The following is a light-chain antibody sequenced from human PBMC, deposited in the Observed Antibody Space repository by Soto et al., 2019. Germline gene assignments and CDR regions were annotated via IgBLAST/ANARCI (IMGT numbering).Light chain of an antibody. CDR2: DDS. J-gene: IGLJ1*01. CDR1: NIGSES. CDR3: RVWDSSSDHYV. V-gene: IGLV3-21*02. Sequence: SYELAHPPSVSVAPGQTARITCGGNNIGSESVHWYQQKPGQAPVLVVYDDSDRPSGIPERFSGSNSGNTATLTISRVEAGDEAEYYCRVWDSSSDHYVFGTGTKVTVL.